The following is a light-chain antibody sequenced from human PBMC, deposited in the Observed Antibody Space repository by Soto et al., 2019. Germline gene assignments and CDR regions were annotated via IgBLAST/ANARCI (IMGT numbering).Light chain of an antibody. Sequence: QSALTQPPSASGSPGQSVSISCTGTSSDIGAYNFVSWYQQHPGKAPRLMIYGVSKRPSGVPDRFSGYKSGNTASLTVSGLHAEDEADYYCSSYAGSNNYVVFGGGTKLTVL. CDR1: SSDIGAYNF. J-gene: IGLJ2*01. V-gene: IGLV2-8*01. CDR2: GVS. CDR3: SSYAGSNNYVV.